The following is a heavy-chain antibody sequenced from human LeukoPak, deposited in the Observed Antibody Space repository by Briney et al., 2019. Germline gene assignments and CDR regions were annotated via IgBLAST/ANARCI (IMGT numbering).Heavy chain of an antibody. V-gene: IGHV3-7*01. CDR1: GFTFSSYW. D-gene: IGHD3-22*01. CDR3: ARDSGSSAYFH. Sequence: PGGSLRLSCAASGFTFSSYWMSWVRRAPGKGLEWVANIKQDGSEKYYVDSVKGRFTISRDNAKNSLYLQMNSLRAEDTAVYYCARDSGSSAYFHWGQGTLVTVSS. J-gene: IGHJ4*02. CDR2: IKQDGSEK.